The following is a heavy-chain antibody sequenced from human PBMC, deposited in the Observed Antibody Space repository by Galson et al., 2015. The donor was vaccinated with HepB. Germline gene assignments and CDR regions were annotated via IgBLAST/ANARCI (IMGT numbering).Heavy chain of an antibody. D-gene: IGHD3-16*01. J-gene: IGHJ4*02. CDR1: GFTFSSYA. CDR2: ISGSGGST. Sequence: SLRLSCAASGFTFSSYAMSWVRQAPGKGLEWVSAISGSGGSTYYADSVKGRFTIARDNSKNTLYLQMNSLRAEDTAVYYCANARGGWGNSVWGQGTLVTVSS. CDR3: ANARGGWGNSV. V-gene: IGHV3-23*01.